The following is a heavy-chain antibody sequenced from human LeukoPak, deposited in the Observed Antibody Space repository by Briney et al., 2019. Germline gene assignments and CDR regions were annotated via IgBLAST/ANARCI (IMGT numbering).Heavy chain of an antibody. CDR3: ARHGNYYGSGLASYYMDV. CDR1: GYSISSAYY. Sequence: SETLSLTCSVSGYSISSAYYWGWIRQPPGKGLEWIGTMYHSGSTNYNPSLKSRVTISVDTSKNQFSLKLSSVTAADTAVYFCARHGNYYGSGLASYYMDVWGKGTTVTISS. D-gene: IGHD3-10*01. V-gene: IGHV4-38-2*02. CDR2: MYHSGST. J-gene: IGHJ6*03.